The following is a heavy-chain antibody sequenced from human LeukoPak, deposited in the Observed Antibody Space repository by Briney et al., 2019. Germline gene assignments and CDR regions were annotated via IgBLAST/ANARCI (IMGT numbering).Heavy chain of an antibody. D-gene: IGHD1-1*01. CDR1: GYTFTNYA. CDR2: INAGNGDT. Sequence: ASVKVSCKASGYTFTNYAANWLRQAPGQRLEWMGWINAGNGDTKFSQNYQARVTITRDASASTAYMELSSLTSEDTAVYFCARESHVERDDLWGQGTLITVSS. J-gene: IGHJ5*02. CDR3: ARESHVERDDL. V-gene: IGHV1-3*01.